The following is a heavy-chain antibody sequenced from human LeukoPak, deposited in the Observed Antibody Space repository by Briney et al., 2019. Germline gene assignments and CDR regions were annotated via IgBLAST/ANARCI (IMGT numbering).Heavy chain of an antibody. CDR1: GFTFSSYA. CDR3: AKLGGQEVYNYYVGV. V-gene: IGHV3-23*01. Sequence: PGGSLRLSCAASGFTFSSYAMSWVRQAPGKGLEWVSGIIDSGDITYYANSVKGRFTISRDNSKNTLYLQMNSLGAEDTAVYYCAKLGGQEVYNYYVGVWGKGTTVAVSS. CDR2: IIDSGDIT. J-gene: IGHJ6*03. D-gene: IGHD3-16*01.